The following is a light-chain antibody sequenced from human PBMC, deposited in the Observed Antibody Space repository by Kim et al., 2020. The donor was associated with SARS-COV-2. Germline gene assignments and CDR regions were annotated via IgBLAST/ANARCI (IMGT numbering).Light chain of an antibody. CDR1: QRISSW. J-gene: IGKJ2*01. Sequence: SAYVGARVTIPCRASQRISSWLAWYQQKPGKAPELLIYQASTLQSGVPTRFSGSGSGTEFTLTISSLQPDDFATYYCQQYNNYPYTFGQGTKLEI. CDR2: QAS. CDR3: QQYNNYPYT. V-gene: IGKV1-5*03.